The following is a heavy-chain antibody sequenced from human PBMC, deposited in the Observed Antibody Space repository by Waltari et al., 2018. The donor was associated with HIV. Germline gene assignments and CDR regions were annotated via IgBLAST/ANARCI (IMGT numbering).Heavy chain of an antibody. Sequence: EVQLLESGGGLVQPGGSRRLSCAASGFSYVSYAITWVRQSPEGGLEWVAAGSGSVAKSFYADSVKGRFTISRDNSKNTVFLQMNSLRAADTAIYYCAKAYYENTAYYYDFWGRGTRVTVSS. V-gene: IGHV3-23*01. CDR2: GSGSVAKS. CDR3: AKAYYENTAYYYDF. D-gene: IGHD3-22*01. J-gene: IGHJ4*02. CDR1: GFSYVSYA.